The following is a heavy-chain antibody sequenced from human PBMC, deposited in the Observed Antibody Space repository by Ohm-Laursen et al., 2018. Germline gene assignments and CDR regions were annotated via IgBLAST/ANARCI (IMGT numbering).Heavy chain of an antibody. V-gene: IGHV4-38-2*01. J-gene: IGHJ4*02. CDR3: ATFGGVPG. D-gene: IGHD3-16*01. CDR1: GYSISSGYF. Sequence: SETLSPTCAVSGYSISSGYFWGWIRQPPGKGLEWIGTIYHSGSTYYKPSLKSRVTMSVDTSKNQFSLKLSSVTAADTAVYYCATFGGVPGWGQGTLVTVPS. CDR2: IYHSGST.